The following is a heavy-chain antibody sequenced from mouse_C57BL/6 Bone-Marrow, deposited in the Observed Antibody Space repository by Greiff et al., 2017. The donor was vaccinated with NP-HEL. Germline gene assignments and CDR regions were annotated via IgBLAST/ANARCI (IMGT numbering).Heavy chain of an antibody. CDR2: IHPNSGST. J-gene: IGHJ2*01. D-gene: IGHD1-1*01. Sequence: QVQLQQPGAELVKPGASVKLSCKASGYTFTSYWMHWVKQRPGQGLEWIGMIHPNSGSTNYNEKFKSKATLTVDKSSSTAYMQLSSLTSEDSAVYYCARSLYGSSLYYVDYWGQGTTLTVSS. V-gene: IGHV1-64*01. CDR3: ARSLYGSSLYYVDY. CDR1: GYTFTSYW.